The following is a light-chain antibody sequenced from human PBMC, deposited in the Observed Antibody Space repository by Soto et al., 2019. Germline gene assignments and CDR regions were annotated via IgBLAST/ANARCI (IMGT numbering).Light chain of an antibody. V-gene: IGKV3-11*01. CDR1: QSVSSY. CDR3: RQRSNWPPYT. CDR2: DAS. J-gene: IGKJ2*01. Sequence: DIVLTQSPATLSLSPGERATLSCRASQSVSSYLAWYQQKPGQAPRLLIYDASNRATGIPARFSGSGSGTDFTLTISRLEPEDFAVYYCRQRSNWPPYTFGQGTKVDIK.